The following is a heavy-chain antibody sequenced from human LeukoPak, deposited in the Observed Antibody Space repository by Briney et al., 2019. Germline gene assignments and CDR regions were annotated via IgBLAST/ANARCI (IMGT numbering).Heavy chain of an antibody. CDR2: ISGDGSRT. CDR3: ARGGWGTAIDY. D-gene: IGHD1-7*01. J-gene: IGHJ4*02. CDR1: GFTFSSYW. V-gene: IGHV3-74*01. Sequence: GGSLRLSCAASGFTFSSYWMHWVRQAPGKGLVWVSYISGDGSRTTYADSVKGRFTISRDNAKNTLDLQMNSLRAEDTAVYYCARGGWGTAIDYWAQGTLVTVSS.